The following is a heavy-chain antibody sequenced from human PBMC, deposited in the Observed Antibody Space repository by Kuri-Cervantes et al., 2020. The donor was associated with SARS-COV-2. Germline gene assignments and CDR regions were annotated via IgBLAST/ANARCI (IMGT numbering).Heavy chain of an antibody. D-gene: IGHD1-7*01. CDR2: IWYDGSNK. CDR3: ARCSGITGTDFYYYYGMDV. Sequence: GGSLRLSCAASGLTFSSYGMHWVRQAPGKGLEWVAVIWYDGSNKYYADSVQGRFTISRDNSKNTLYLQMNSLRAEDTAVYYCARCSGITGTDFYYYYGMDVWGQGTTVTVSS. V-gene: IGHV3-33*01. CDR1: GLTFSSYG. J-gene: IGHJ6*02.